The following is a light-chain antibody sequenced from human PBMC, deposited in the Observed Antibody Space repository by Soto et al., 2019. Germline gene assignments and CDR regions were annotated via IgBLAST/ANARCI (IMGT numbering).Light chain of an antibody. V-gene: IGKV1-39*01. J-gene: IGKJ4*01. CDR3: MQHTHWPT. CDR1: QSISSY. Sequence: DIQMTQSPSSLSASVGDRVTITCRASQSISSYLNWYQQKPGKAPKLLIYAASSLQSGVPSRFSGSGSGTDFTLKISRVEAEDVGVYYCMQHTHWPTFGGGTKVEIK. CDR2: AAS.